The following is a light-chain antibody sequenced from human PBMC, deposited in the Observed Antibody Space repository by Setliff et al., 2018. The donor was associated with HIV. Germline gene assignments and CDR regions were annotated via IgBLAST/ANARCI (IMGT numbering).Light chain of an antibody. V-gene: IGLV1-51*01. CDR1: TSNIGKNS. J-gene: IGLJ2*01. CDR3: GCWDATLSVVA. Sequence: QSALTQPPSVSAAPRQKVTISCSGSTSNIGKNSVSWYQQFPGTAPKVVIYDNNERPSGIPDRFSGSKSGTSATLVITGLQTGDEADYFCGCWDATLSVVAFGGGTKVT. CDR2: DNN.